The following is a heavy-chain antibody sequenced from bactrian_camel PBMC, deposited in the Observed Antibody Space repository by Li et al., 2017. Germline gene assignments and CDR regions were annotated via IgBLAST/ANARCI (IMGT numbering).Heavy chain of an antibody. CDR3: AATSYQCWDVTARLERGGVGFKY. V-gene: IGHV3S54*01. D-gene: IGHD1*01. Sequence: HVQLVESGGGSVQAGGSLRLSCVGSAYAYRNNCMGWFRQAPGKEREGVATIYTGDGSSILYADSVKGRFTIARDNAQNLVVLEMNSVKAEDSGMYYCAATSYQCWDVTARLERGGVGFKYWGRGTQVTVS. CDR1: AYAYRNNC. J-gene: IGHJ4*01. CDR2: IYTGDGSSI.